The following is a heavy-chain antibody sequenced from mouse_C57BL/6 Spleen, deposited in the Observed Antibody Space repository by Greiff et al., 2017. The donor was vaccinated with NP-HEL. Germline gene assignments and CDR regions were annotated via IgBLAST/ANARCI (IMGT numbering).Heavy chain of an antibody. Sequence: QVHVKQSGAELVKPGASVKMSCKASGYTFTTYPIEWMKQNHGKSLEWIGNFHPYNDDTKYNEKFKGKATLTVEKSSSTVYLELSRLTSDDSAVYYCASRGYDYDGADWYFDVWGTGTTVTVSS. D-gene: IGHD2-4*01. CDR2: FHPYNDDT. CDR1: GYTFTTYP. J-gene: IGHJ1*03. CDR3: ASRGYDYDGADWYFDV. V-gene: IGHV1-47*01.